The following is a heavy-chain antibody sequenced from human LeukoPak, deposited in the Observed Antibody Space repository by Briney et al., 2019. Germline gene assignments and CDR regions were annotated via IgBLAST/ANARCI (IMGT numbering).Heavy chain of an antibody. J-gene: IGHJ4*02. D-gene: IGHD5-12*01. Sequence: ASVKVSCKASGYTFTSYAMHWVRQAPGQRLEWMGWINAGNGNTKYSQKLQGRVTMTTDTSTSTAYMELRSLRSDDTAVYYCARATDLDYWGQGTLVTVSS. CDR2: INAGNGNT. CDR1: GYTFTSYA. CDR3: ARATDLDY. V-gene: IGHV1-3*01.